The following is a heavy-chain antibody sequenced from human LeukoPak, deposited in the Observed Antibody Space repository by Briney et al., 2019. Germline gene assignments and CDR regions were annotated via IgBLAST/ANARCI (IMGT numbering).Heavy chain of an antibody. Sequence: SETLSLTCVVDGGSFSGYYWSRIRQPPGKGLEWIGQINHSGSTDYNPSLKSRVTMSVDTSKNQFSLRLSSLTAADTAVYYCARRDSGWYGGDFDYWGPGTLVTVSS. J-gene: IGHJ4*02. D-gene: IGHD6-13*01. CDR2: INHSGST. CDR1: GGSFSGYY. CDR3: ARRDSGWYGGDFDY. V-gene: IGHV4-34*01.